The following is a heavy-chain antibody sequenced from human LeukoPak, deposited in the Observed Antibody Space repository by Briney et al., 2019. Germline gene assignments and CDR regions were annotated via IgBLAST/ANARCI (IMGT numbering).Heavy chain of an antibody. D-gene: IGHD3-3*01. Sequence: ASVKVSCKASGYTFTGYYMHWVRQAPGQGLEWMGRINPNSGGTNYAQKFQGRVTMTRDTSISTAYMELSRLRSDDTAVYYCARSQRFLEWLSPSFDYWGQGTLVTVSS. J-gene: IGHJ4*02. CDR3: ARSQRFLEWLSPSFDY. V-gene: IGHV1-2*06. CDR2: INPNSGGT. CDR1: GYTFTGYY.